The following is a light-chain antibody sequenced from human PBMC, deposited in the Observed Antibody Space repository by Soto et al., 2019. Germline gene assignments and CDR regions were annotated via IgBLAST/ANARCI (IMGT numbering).Light chain of an antibody. CDR1: QSISTW. CDR3: QQYNTYPLT. Sequence: DIQMTQSPSTVSASVGDRVTITCRASQSISTWLAWYQQKAGKAPKLLIYKASSLEGGVPSRFSGSGSGTEFNLTLSSLQPEDFATDYCQQYNTYPLTFGGGTTVDIK. J-gene: IGKJ4*01. CDR2: KAS. V-gene: IGKV1-5*03.